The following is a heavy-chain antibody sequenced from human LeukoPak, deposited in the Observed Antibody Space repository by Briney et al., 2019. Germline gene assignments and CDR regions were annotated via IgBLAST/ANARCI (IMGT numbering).Heavy chain of an antibody. CDR3: ARDGLAYCGGDCYYPDWYFDL. CDR1: GFTFDDYA. Sequence: GGSLRLSCAASGFTFDDYAMHWVRQAPGKGLEWVSGISWNSGSIGYADSVKGRFTISRDNAKNSLYLQMNSLRAEDTAVYYCARDGLAYCGGDCYYPDWYFDLWGRGTLVTVSS. V-gene: IGHV3-9*01. CDR2: ISWNSGSI. J-gene: IGHJ2*01. D-gene: IGHD2-21*02.